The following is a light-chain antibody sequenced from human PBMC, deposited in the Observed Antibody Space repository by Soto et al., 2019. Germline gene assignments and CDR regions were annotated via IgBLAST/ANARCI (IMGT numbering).Light chain of an antibody. CDR2: EVS. CDR1: SSDVGGYNY. Sequence: QSVLTQPPSASGSPGQSVTISCTGTSSDVGGYNYVSWYQQHPGKAPKLMIYEVSKRPSGVPDRFSGSKSGNTASLTISGLQADDEADYYCSSHTISSALQVFGTGTKVTVL. CDR3: SSHTISSALQV. J-gene: IGLJ1*01. V-gene: IGLV2-8*01.